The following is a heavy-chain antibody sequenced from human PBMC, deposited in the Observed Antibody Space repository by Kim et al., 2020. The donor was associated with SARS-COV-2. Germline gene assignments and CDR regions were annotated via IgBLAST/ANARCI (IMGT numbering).Heavy chain of an antibody. CDR3: ARDRNKNYYGSGSYYRNSYYYYGMDV. D-gene: IGHD3-10*01. CDR2: INPNSGGT. Sequence: ASVKVSCKASGYTFTGYYMHWVRQAPGQGLEWMGWINPNSGGTNYAQKFQGWVTMTRDTSISTAYMELSRLRSDDTAVYYCARDRNKNYYGSGSYYRNSYYYYGMDVWGQGTTVTVSS. J-gene: IGHJ6*02. V-gene: IGHV1-2*04. CDR1: GYTFTGYY.